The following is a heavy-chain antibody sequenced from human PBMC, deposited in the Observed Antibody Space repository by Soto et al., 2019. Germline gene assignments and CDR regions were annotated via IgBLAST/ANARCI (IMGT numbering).Heavy chain of an antibody. CDR1: GGCISSYE. CDR2: IYYSGST. J-gene: IGHJ4*02. Sequence: SGTLALACTVSGGCISSYEWSWIRQPPGKGLEWIGYIYYSGSTNYNPSLKSRVTISVDTSKNQFSLKLSSVTAADTAVYYCAREHKTYYYDSSGYYAEGYYFDYWGRGTLVTVSS. D-gene: IGHD3-22*01. CDR3: AREHKTYYYDSSGYYAEGYYFDY. V-gene: IGHV4-59*01.